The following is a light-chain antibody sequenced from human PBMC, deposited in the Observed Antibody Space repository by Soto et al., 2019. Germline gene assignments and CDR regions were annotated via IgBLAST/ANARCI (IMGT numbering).Light chain of an antibody. J-gene: IGKJ2*01. V-gene: IGKV3-15*01. Sequence: EIVMTKSPATLSVSPGGSSTLSCRASQHLSSTFAWYRQKPGQAPTLLIYRASTRATGIPARFSGSGSGTEFTLSISSLQSENFSVYYCQQDNNWQYTFGQGTKLEIK. CDR2: RAS. CDR3: QQDNNWQYT. CDR1: QHLSST.